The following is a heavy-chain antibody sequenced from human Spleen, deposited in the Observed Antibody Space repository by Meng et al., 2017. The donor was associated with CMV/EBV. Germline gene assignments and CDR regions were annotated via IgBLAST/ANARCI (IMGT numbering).Heavy chain of an antibody. Sequence: GGSLRLSCAASGFTFSSYGMHWVRQAPGKGLEWVAFIRYDGSNKYYADSVKGRFTISRDNSKNTLYLQMNSLRAEDTAVYYCAREDGNGDYYFDYWGQGTLVTVSS. CDR1: GFTFSSYG. J-gene: IGHJ4*02. D-gene: IGHD4-17*01. CDR2: IRYDGSNK. V-gene: IGHV3-30*02. CDR3: AREDGNGDYYFDY.